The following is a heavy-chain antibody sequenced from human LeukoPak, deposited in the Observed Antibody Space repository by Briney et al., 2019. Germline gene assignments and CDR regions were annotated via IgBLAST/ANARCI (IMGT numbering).Heavy chain of an antibody. J-gene: IGHJ4*02. CDR2: ISWNSGSI. V-gene: IGHV3-9*03. CDR1: GFTFDDYA. D-gene: IGHD3-22*01. CDR3: GKAYYYDSSGYYSH. Sequence: GRSLRLYCAASGFTFDDYAMHWVRQAPGKGLEWVSGISWNSGSIGYADSVKGRFTISRDNAKNSLYLQMNSLRAEDMALYYCGKAYYYDSSGYYSHWGQGTLVTVSS.